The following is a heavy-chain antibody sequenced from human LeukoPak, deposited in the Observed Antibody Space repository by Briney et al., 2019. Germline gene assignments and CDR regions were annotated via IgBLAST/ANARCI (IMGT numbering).Heavy chain of an antibody. CDR2: ISSSSSYI. V-gene: IGHV3-21*01. CDR3: ARDGFSYGPGAAMGY. D-gene: IGHD5-18*01. J-gene: IGHJ4*02. Sequence: SGGSLRLSCAASGFTFRGYNLNWVRQAPGKGLKWISGISSSSSYIYYADSVKGRFTISRDNAKNSLYLQMNSLRAEDTAVYYCARDGFSYGPGAAMGYWGQGTLVTVSS. CDR1: GFTFRGYN.